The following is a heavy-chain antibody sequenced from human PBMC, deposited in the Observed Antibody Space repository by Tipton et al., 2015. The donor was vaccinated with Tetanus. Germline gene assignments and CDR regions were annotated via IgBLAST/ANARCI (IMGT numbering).Heavy chain of an antibody. D-gene: IGHD1-14*01. J-gene: IGHJ4*02. Sequence: TLSLTCTVSGGSMSNNYWSWIRQPPGKGLEWIAYIFHSGSTTYSPSFKSRVTISVDTSKNQFSLKLSSVTAADTAVYYCARGTGDYWGQGTLVTVSS. CDR3: ARGTGDY. V-gene: IGHV4-59*01. CDR2: IFHSGST. CDR1: GGSMSNNY.